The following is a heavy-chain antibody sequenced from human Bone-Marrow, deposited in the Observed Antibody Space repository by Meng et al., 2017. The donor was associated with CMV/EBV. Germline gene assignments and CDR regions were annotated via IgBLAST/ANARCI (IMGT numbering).Heavy chain of an antibody. CDR3: SRGEYNSYYYGMDV. Sequence: GGSLRLSCAASGFTFSGSSMHWVRQASGKGLEWVGRIRSGANSDATAYAASVEGRFTISRDDSKNTAYLQMNSLKTEDTAVYYCSRGEYNSYYYGMDVWGQGTTVTVSS. CDR1: GFTFSGSS. J-gene: IGHJ6*02. V-gene: IGHV3-73*01. D-gene: IGHD3-10*01. CDR2: IRSGANSDAT.